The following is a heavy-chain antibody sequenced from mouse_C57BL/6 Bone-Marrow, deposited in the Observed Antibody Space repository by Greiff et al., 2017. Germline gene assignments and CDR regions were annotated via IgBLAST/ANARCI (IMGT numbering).Heavy chain of an antibody. CDR3: AILLWLRPEDFDY. CDR2: IYPRSGNT. D-gene: IGHD2-2*01. J-gene: IGHJ2*01. CDR1: GYTFTSYG. V-gene: IGHV1-81*01. Sequence: QVHVKQSGAELARPGASVKLSCKASGYTFTSYGISWVKQRTGQGLEWIGEIYPRSGNTYYNEKFKGKATLTADKSSSTAYMELRSLTSEDSAVYFCAILLWLRPEDFDYWGQGTTLTVSS.